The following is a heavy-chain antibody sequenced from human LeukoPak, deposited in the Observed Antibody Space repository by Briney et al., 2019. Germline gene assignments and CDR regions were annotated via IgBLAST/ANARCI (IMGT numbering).Heavy chain of an antibody. Sequence: RASETLSLTCTVSGGSISSYYWSWIRQPPGKGLEWIGYIYHSGSTYYNPSLKSRVTISVDTSKKQFSLKLTSVAAADTAVYYCARSDNYDSSGPLGYWGQGTLVTVSS. CDR1: GGSISSYY. CDR2: IYHSGST. CDR3: ARSDNYDSSGPLGY. D-gene: IGHD3-22*01. J-gene: IGHJ4*02. V-gene: IGHV4-59*01.